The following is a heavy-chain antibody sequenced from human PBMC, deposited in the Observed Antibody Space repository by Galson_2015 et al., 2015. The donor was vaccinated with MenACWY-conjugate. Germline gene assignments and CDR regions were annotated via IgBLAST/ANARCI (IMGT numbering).Heavy chain of an antibody. CDR1: GFTFNSYA. CDR2: IRSNGGTT. CDR3: VITNLVLLDY. J-gene: IGHJ4*02. Sequence: SLRLSCAASGFTFNSYAMHWVRQAPGKGLEYVSAIRSNGGTTYYTDSVKGRFTISRDNSKNTLYLKMISLRAEETAVYYCVITNLVLLDYWGQGSLVTVTS. V-gene: IGHV3-64D*06. D-gene: IGHD6-6*01.